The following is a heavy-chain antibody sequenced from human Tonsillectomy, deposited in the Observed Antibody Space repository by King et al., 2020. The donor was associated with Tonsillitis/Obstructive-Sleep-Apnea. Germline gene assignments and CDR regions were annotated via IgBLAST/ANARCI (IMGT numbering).Heavy chain of an antibody. CDR1: GGSISSYY. CDR2: IYYSGST. Sequence: QLQESGPGLVKPSETLSLTCTVSGGSISSYYWSWIRQPPGKGLEWIGYIYYSGSTNYNPSLKSRVTISVDTSKNQFSLKLSSVTAADTAVYYCARYIVVVPAAIYRGSWFGPWGQGTLVTVSS. V-gene: IGHV4-59*08. CDR3: ARYIVVVPAAIYRGSWFGP. J-gene: IGHJ5*02. D-gene: IGHD2-2*02.